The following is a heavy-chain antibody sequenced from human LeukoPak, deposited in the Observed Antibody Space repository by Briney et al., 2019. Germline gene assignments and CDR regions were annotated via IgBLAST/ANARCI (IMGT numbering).Heavy chain of an antibody. CDR1: GYDFVTYW. Sequence: GESLKISCEGSGYDFVTYWIAWVRQMPGKGLEWMAMINPRDSDTRYSPSFQGQVTISVDKSVSTTFLQWNSLRASDTAMYYCARERWGNLDYWGQGALVTVSS. CDR3: ARERWGNLDY. CDR2: INPRDSDT. J-gene: IGHJ4*02. V-gene: IGHV5-51*01. D-gene: IGHD4-23*01.